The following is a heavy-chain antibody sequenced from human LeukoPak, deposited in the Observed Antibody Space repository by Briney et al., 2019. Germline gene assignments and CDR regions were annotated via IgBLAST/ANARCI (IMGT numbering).Heavy chain of an antibody. V-gene: IGHV4-59*08. CDR2: IYYSGST. CDR1: GGSISSYY. D-gene: IGHD2-15*01. J-gene: IGHJ4*02. CDR3: ASRSGGGHFGY. Sequence: SETLSLTCTVSGGSISSYYWSWIRQPPGKGLEWIGNIYYSGSTNYNPSLKSRVTISVDTSKNQFSLKLSSVTAADTAVYYCASRSGGGHFGYWGQGTLVTVSS.